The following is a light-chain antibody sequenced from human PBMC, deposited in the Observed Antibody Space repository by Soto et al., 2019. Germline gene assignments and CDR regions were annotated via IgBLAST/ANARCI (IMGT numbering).Light chain of an antibody. V-gene: IGKV1-8*01. J-gene: IGKJ4*01. Sequence: AIRVGQGKYSISRSTGYIFTITCRRSQGISSYLAWYQQKPGKAPQLPIYAASNLRSGVPSRFSGGGSGTECTLSISSLQPDDVATYYCQLYHGHFVFTFGGGTKVDI. CDR3: QLYHGHFVFT. CDR2: AAS. CDR1: QGISSY.